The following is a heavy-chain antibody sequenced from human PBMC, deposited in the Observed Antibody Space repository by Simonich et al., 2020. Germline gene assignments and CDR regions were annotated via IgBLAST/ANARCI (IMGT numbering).Heavy chain of an antibody. CDR1: GFSLSNARLG. Sequence: QVTLKESGPVLVNPTETLTLSCTVSGFSLSNARLGVSWIRQPPGKALEWLAHIFSNDEKSYSTSLKSRLTISKDTSKSQVVLTMTNMDPVDTATYYCARDYDILTGYYTFDYWGQGTLVTVSS. J-gene: IGHJ4*02. CDR3: ARDYDILTGYYTFDY. D-gene: IGHD3-9*01. CDR2: IFSNDEK. V-gene: IGHV2-26*02.